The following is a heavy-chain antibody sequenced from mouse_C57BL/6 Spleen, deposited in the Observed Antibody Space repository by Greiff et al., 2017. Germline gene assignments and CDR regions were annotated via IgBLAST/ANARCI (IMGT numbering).Heavy chain of an antibody. CDR1: GYTFTSYG. V-gene: IGHV1-81*01. D-gene: IGHD4-1*02. CDR2: IYPRSGNS. CDR3: ARTSTGTRYFDV. Sequence: QVQLQQSGAELARPGASVKLSCKASGYTFTSYGISWVKQRTGQGLEWIGEIYPRSGNSYYNEKFKGKATLTADKSSSTAYRELRSLTSEDSAVYFCARTSTGTRYFDVWGTGTTVTVSS. J-gene: IGHJ1*03.